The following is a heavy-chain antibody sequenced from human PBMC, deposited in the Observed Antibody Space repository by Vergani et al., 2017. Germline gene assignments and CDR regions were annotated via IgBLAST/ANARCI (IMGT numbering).Heavy chain of an antibody. J-gene: IGHJ4*02. D-gene: IGHD3-16*01. CDR3: ASSMITFGGVQERRLPEYYFDY. Sequence: EVQLVESGGGLVKPGGSLRLSCAASGFTFSSYSMNWVRQAPGKGLEWVSSISSSSSYIYYADSVKGRFTISRDNAKNSLYLQMNSLRAEDTAVYYCASSMITFGGVQERRLPEYYFDYWGQGTLVTVSS. V-gene: IGHV3-21*01. CDR2: ISSSSSYI. CDR1: GFTFSSYS.